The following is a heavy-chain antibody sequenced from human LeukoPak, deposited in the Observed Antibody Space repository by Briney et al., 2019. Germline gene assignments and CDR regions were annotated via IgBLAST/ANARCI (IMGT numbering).Heavy chain of an antibody. J-gene: IGHJ4*01. V-gene: IGHV5-51*01. CDR3: ARQTDYRFDY. D-gene: IGHD4-11*01. CDR1: GYSFTSYW. Sequence: PGGSLRLSCTGFGYSFTSYWIGWVRQVPGKGLEWVGIIYPGDSDTRYSPSFQGQVTISADKSISTAYLQWSSLKASDTAMYYCARQTDYRFDYWGQGTLVIVSS. CDR2: IYPGDSDT.